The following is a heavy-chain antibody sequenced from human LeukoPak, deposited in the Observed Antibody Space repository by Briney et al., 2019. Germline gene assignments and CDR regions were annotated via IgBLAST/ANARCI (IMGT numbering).Heavy chain of an antibody. V-gene: IGHV4-61*08. Sequence: PSETLSLTCTVSGGSISSGDYYWSWIRQPPGKGLEWIGYIYYSGSTNYNPSLKSRVTISVDTSKNQFPLKLSSVTAADTAVYYCARDLGSGAARHVRGWFDPWGQGTLVTVSS. J-gene: IGHJ5*02. CDR1: GGSISSGDYY. CDR3: ARDLGSGAARHVRGWFDP. CDR2: IYYSGST. D-gene: IGHD6-6*01.